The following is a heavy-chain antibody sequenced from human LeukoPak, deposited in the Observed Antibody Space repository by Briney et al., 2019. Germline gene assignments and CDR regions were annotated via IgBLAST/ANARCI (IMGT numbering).Heavy chain of an antibody. Sequence: SETLSLTCTVSGGSISSSSYYWSWIRQPAGKGLEWIGRIYTSGSTNYNPSLKSRVTISVDTSKNQFSLKLSSVTAADTAVYYCARDSSGWYAYYYYYYMDVWGKGTTVTISS. V-gene: IGHV4-61*02. CDR3: ARDSSGWYAYYYYYYMDV. D-gene: IGHD6-19*01. CDR1: GGSISSSSYY. J-gene: IGHJ6*03. CDR2: IYTSGST.